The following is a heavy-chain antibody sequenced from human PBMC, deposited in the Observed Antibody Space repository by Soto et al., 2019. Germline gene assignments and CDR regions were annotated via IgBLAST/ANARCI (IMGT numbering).Heavy chain of an antibody. CDR1: GFTFSSYA. Sequence: EVQMLESGGGLVQPGGSLRLSCAASGFTFSSYAMSWVRQAPGKGLDWVSSVSGSGASTYYADSVKGRFTISRDNSKNTQYLQMNSLIAEDTALYYCVSLVRGVITVDYWGQGALVTVSS. D-gene: IGHD3-10*01. CDR3: VSLVRGVITVDY. V-gene: IGHV3-23*01. J-gene: IGHJ4*02. CDR2: VSGSGAST.